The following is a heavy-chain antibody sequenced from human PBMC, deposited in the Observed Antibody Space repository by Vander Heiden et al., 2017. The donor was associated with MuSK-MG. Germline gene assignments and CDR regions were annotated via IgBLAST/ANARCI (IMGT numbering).Heavy chain of an antibody. CDR1: GFTFSSYA. Sequence: QVQLVASGGGVVQPGRSLSLSCAASGFTFSSYAMHWVRQAPGKGLEWVAVISYDGSNKYYADSVKGRFTISRDNSKNTLYLQMNSLRAEDTAVYYCARDLLLGSGNYSLDYWGQGTLVTVSS. J-gene: IGHJ4*02. D-gene: IGHD3-10*01. CDR2: ISYDGSNK. CDR3: ARDLLLGSGNYSLDY. V-gene: IGHV3-30*04.